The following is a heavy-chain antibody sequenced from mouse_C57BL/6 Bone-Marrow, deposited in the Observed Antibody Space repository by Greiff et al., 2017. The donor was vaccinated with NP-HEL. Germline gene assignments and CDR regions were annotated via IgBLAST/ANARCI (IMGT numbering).Heavy chain of an antibody. V-gene: IGHV5-16*01. CDR1: GFTFSDYY. D-gene: IGHD2-4*01. Sequence: EVKLMESEGGLVQPGSSMKLSCTASGFTFSDYYMAWVRQVPEKGLEWVANINYDGSSTYYLDSLKSRFIFSRDNAKNILYLQMRSLKSEDTATYYCARGGGLRRRTYAMDYWGQGTSVTVSS. J-gene: IGHJ4*01. CDR2: INYDGSST. CDR3: ARGGGLRRRTYAMDY.